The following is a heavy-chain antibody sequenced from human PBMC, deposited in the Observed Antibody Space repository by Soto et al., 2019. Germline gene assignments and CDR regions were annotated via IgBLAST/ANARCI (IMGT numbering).Heavy chain of an antibody. V-gene: IGHV4-59*01. D-gene: IGHD3-16*01. CDR3: ARDLNLAVAGSLINWFDP. J-gene: IGHJ5*02. CDR1: GVPINNFY. Sequence: PSETLSLTCSVSGVPINNFYWSWIRQSPGRGLEWIGYIYSSGITNYNPSLKSRVTMSLDASKNQLSLKLTYVTAADTAVYYCARDLNLAVAGSLINWFDPWGQGTLVTVSS. CDR2: IYSSGIT.